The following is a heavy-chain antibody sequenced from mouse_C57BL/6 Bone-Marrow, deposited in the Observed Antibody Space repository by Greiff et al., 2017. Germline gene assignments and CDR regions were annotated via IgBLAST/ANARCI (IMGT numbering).Heavy chain of an antibody. Sequence: VQLQQPGAELVKPGASVTLSCKASGYTFTSYWMHWVKQRPGQGLEWIGMIHPNSGSTNYNEKFKSKATLTVDKSSSTAYMQLSSLTSEDSAVYYCAKEYYGLDYGGQGTTLTVSS. CDR1: GYTFTSYW. J-gene: IGHJ2*01. D-gene: IGHD1-1*01. V-gene: IGHV1-64*01. CDR3: AKEYYGLDY. CDR2: IHPNSGST.